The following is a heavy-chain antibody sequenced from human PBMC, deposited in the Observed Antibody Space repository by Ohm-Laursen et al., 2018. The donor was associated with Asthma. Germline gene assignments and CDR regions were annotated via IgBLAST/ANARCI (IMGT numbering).Heavy chain of an antibody. D-gene: IGHD6-19*01. CDR2: ISSSSSYT. J-gene: IGHJ4*02. CDR1: GFTFSDYY. CDR3: ARVFGWSFDY. V-gene: IGHV3-11*06. Sequence: SLRLSCTASGFTFSDYYMSWIRQAPGKGLEWVSYISSSSSYTNYADSVKGRFTISRDNAKNSLYLQTNSLRAEDTTVYYCARVFGWSFDYWGQGTLVTVSS.